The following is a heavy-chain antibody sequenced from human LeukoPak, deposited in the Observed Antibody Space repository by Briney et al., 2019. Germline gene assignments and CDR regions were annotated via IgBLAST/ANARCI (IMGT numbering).Heavy chain of an antibody. Sequence: GRSLRLSCVASGFTFNIYGMHWVRQAPGKGLEWVAALWYDGGNQYYVDSVEGRFSISRDNSRNTLYLQMDSLRAEDTAVYYCARDRGYYYGSGTYFYYYFDLCGQGTPVTVSS. CDR3: ARDRGYYYGSGTYFYYYFDL. V-gene: IGHV3-33*01. J-gene: IGHJ4*02. CDR2: LWYDGGNQ. D-gene: IGHD3-10*01. CDR1: GFTFNIYG.